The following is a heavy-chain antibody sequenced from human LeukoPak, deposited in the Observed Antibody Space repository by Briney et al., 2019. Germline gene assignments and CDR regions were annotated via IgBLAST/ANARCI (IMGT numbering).Heavy chain of an antibody. CDR1: GYTFTSYD. J-gene: IGHJ5*02. CDR2: MNPNSGNT. V-gene: IGHV1-8*01. CDR3: ARVGSSSWYSRFDP. Sequence: ASVKVSCEASGYTFTSYDINWVRQATGQGLEWMGWMNPNSGNTGYAQKFQGRVTMTRNTSISTAYMELSSLRSEDTAVYYCARVGSSSWYSRFDPWGQGTLATVSS. D-gene: IGHD6-13*01.